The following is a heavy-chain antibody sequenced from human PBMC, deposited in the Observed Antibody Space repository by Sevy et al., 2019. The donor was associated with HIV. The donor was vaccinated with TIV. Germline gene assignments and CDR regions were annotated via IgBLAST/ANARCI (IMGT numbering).Heavy chain of an antibody. D-gene: IGHD1-1*01. V-gene: IGHV3-23*01. CDR1: GFIFNSYV. CDR2: ISGSGGYT. CDR3: AAITTAGRDY. J-gene: IGHJ4*02. Sequence: GGSLRLSCAASGFIFNSYVMSWVRQAPGKGLEWVSSISGSGGYTYYADSVKGRFTISRDNANNMLYLQMNSLRAEDTAVYYCAAITTAGRDYWGQGTLVTVSS.